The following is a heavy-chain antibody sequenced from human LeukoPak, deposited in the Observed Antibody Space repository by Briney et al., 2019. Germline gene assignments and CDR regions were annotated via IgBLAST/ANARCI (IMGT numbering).Heavy chain of an antibody. D-gene: IGHD7-27*01. J-gene: IGHJ6*02. Sequence: PGGSLRLSCAASGFTFSDYYMSWIRQAPGKGLEWVSYISSSSSTIYYADSVKGRFTISRDDAKNSLYLQMNSLRAEDTAVYYCARSLGFEDYYYGMDVWGQGTTVTVSS. CDR3: ARSLGFEDYYYGMDV. CDR2: ISSSSSTI. CDR1: GFTFSDYY. V-gene: IGHV3-11*04.